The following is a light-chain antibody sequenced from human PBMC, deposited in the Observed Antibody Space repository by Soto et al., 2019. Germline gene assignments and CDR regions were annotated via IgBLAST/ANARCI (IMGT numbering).Light chain of an antibody. CDR1: QSVNSNY. CDR2: GAS. J-gene: IGKJ5*01. V-gene: IGKV3-20*01. CDR3: QQYGGSAPIT. Sequence: EIVLTQSPGTLSLFPGETAALSCRASQSVNSNYLAWYQLRYGQAPRLLIYGASIRATGIPDRFSGSGSGTDFTLTISGLEPEYFAMYYCQQYGGSAPITFGQGTRLEIE.